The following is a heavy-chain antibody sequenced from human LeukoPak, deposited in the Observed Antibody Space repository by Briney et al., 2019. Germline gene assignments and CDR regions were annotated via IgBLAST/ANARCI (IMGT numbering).Heavy chain of an antibody. CDR3: AKGHTAMVSNYYHYMDV. CDR1: AFTFSSYG. CDR2: IRYDGSNK. V-gene: IGHV3-30*02. D-gene: IGHD5-18*01. Sequence: PGGSLRLSCAASAFTFSSYGMHWVRQAPGKGLEWVSFIRYDGSNKYYADSVKGRFTISRYNSKTTLYLRMNSLRAEATAVYYCAKGHTAMVSNYYHYMDVWGKGTTVTVSS. J-gene: IGHJ6*03.